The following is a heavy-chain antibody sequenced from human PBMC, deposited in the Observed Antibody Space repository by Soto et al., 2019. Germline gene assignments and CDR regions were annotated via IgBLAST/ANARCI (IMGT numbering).Heavy chain of an antibody. Sequence: QVQLVQPGAEVKKPGASVKVSCKASGYTFTSYGISWVRQAPGQGLEWMGWISAYNGNTNYAQKLQGRVTMTTDTSTSTAYMELRSLRSDDTAVYYCARDLADDFWSGWANYYYYGMDVWGQGTTVTVSS. V-gene: IGHV1-18*01. CDR3: ARDLADDFWSGWANYYYYGMDV. CDR2: ISAYNGNT. D-gene: IGHD3-3*01. J-gene: IGHJ6*02. CDR1: GYTFTSYG.